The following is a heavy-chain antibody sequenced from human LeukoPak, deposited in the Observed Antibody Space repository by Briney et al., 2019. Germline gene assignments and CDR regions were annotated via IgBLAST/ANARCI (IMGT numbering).Heavy chain of an antibody. Sequence: PSETLSLTCTVSGGSISSYYWSWIRQPPGKGLEWIGYIYYSGSTNYNPSLKSRVTISVDTSKNQFSLKLSSVTAADTAVYLCARHRDTGYYYYMDVWGTGTTVTVS. V-gene: IGHV4-59*08. CDR3: ARHRDTGYYYYMDV. J-gene: IGHJ6*03. CDR2: IYYSGST. D-gene: IGHD1-1*01. CDR1: GGSISSYY.